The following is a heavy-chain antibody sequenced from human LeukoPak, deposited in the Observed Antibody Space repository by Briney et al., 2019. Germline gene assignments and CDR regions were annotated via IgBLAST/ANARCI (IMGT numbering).Heavy chain of an antibody. CDR3: ARAPNWGNWFDP. CDR1: GYTFTGYY. CDR2: INPNSGGT. J-gene: IGHJ5*02. V-gene: IGHV1-2*02. D-gene: IGHD7-27*01. Sequence: ASVTVSFTASGYTFTGYYMHWVRQAPGQGLEWMGWINPNSGGTNYAQKFQGRVTMTRDTSISTAYMELSRLRSDDTAVYHCARAPNWGNWFDPWGQGTLVTVSS.